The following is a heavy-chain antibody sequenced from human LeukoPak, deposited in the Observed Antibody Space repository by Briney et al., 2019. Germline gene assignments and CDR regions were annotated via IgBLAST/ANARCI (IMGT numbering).Heavy chain of an antibody. J-gene: IGHJ5*02. CDR2: ISGSGGST. CDR1: GFTFSSYA. V-gene: IGHV3-23*01. Sequence: PGGSLRLSCAASGFTFSSYAMSWVRQSPGKGLEWVSAISGSGGSTYYADSVKGRFTISRDNSKNTLYLQMNSLRAEDTAVYYCAKSVRVVPAAMRSWFDPWGQGTLVTVSS. D-gene: IGHD2-2*01. CDR3: AKSVRVVPAAMRSWFDP.